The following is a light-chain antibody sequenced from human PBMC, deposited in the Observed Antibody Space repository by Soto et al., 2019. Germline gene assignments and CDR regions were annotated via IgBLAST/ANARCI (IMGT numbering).Light chain of an antibody. CDR3: QQYYDWPLT. CDR2: GAS. J-gene: IGKJ4*01. Sequence: EAVMTQSPATLSVSPGERATLSCRASQNVSGDLAWYQQKPGQAPRLLIYGASTRATGIPDRFSGSGSATEFTLPISGLQSEDFAIFYCQQYYDWPLTFGGGTKVEIK. V-gene: IGKV3-15*01. CDR1: QNVSGD.